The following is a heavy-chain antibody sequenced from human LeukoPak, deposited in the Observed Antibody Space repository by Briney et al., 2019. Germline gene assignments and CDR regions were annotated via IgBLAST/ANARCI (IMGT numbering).Heavy chain of an antibody. CDR3: ARELPNWDYYDSSGYENDY. J-gene: IGHJ4*02. CDR1: GYTFTSYG. Sequence: ASVKVSCKASGYTFTSYGISWVRQAPGQGLEWMGWISAYNGNTNYAQRLQGRVTMTTDTSTSTAYMELRRLRSDDTAVYYCARELPNWDYYDSSGYENDYWGQGTLVTVSS. V-gene: IGHV1-18*01. D-gene: IGHD3-22*01. CDR2: ISAYNGNT.